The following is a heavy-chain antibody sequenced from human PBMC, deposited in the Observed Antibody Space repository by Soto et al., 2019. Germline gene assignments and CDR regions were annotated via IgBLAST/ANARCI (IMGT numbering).Heavy chain of an antibody. CDR3: AREPSERSSSWYWFDP. Sequence: QVQLVQSGAEVKKPGASVKVSCKASGYTFTSYDINWVRQATGQGLEWMGWMNPNSGNTGYAQKFRGRATMTRNTSISTAYMELSSLRSEDTAVYYCAREPSERSSSWYWFDPWGQGTLVTVSS. J-gene: IGHJ5*02. V-gene: IGHV1-8*01. CDR1: GYTFTSYD. CDR2: MNPNSGNT. D-gene: IGHD6-13*01.